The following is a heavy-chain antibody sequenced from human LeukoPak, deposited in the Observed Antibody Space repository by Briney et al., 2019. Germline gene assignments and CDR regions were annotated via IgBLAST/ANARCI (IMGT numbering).Heavy chain of an antibody. J-gene: IGHJ4*02. D-gene: IGHD1-26*01. Sequence: GGSLRLSCAASGFTFSNFAMSWVRQAPGKGLEWVANIKQDGGEKYYVDSVRGRFTISRDNAKNSLFLQMNSLRVEDTAVYYCARLGGSYYTYWGQGTLVTVSS. V-gene: IGHV3-7*01. CDR1: GFTFSNFA. CDR2: IKQDGGEK. CDR3: ARLGGSYYTY.